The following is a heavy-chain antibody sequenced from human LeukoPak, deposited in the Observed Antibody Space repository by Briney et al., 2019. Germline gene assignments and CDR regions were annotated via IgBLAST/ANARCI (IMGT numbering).Heavy chain of an antibody. CDR3: TTPLVQYYDFWSDQTSFDY. J-gene: IGHJ4*02. CDR1: GFTFGDYA. D-gene: IGHD3-3*01. V-gene: IGHV3-49*04. Sequence: GGSLRLSCTASGFTFGDYAMSWVRQAPGKGLEWVGFIRSKAYGGTTEYAASVKGRFTISRDDSKSIAYLQMNSLKTEDTAVYYCTTPLVQYYDFWSDQTSFDYWGQGTLVTVSS. CDR2: IRSKAYGGTT.